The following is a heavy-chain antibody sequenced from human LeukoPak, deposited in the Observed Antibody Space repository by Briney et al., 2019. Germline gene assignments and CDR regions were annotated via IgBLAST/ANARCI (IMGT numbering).Heavy chain of an antibody. CDR3: TRATIPAAGIDY. D-gene: IGHD6-13*01. V-gene: IGHV1-18*01. Sequence: ASVNVSCKASGYTFTSYGVSWVRQAPGQGLEWMGWISTYTGDTNYAQKLQGRLTMTTDTSASTAFMELRSLTSDDTAVYYCTRATIPAAGIDYWGQGTLVTVCS. CDR2: ISTYTGDT. CDR1: GYTFTSYG. J-gene: IGHJ4*02.